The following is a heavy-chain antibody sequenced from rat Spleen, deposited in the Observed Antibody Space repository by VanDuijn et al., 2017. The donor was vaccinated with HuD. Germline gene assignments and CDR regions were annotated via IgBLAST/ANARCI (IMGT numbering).Heavy chain of an antibody. CDR2: ISTGGGNT. Sequence: EVQLVESGGGFVQPGRSLKLSCAASGFTFSNYAMAWVRQTPTKGLEWVAFISTGGGNTYYRDSVKGRFTVSRDNAKNTQYLQMDSLRSEDTATYYCARQDYTTNYYYYFDYWGQGVLVTVSS. CDR3: ARQDYTTNYYYYFDY. D-gene: IGHD1-6*01. V-gene: IGHV5S14*01. CDR1: GFTFSNYA. J-gene: IGHJ2*01.